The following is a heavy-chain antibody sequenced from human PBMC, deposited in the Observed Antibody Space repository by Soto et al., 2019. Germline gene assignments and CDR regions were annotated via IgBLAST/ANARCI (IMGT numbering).Heavy chain of an antibody. J-gene: IGHJ6*03. CDR3: ARSITIFAVVIIHYYYYMDV. Sequence: EVQLVESGGGLVQPGGSLRLSCAASGFTFSSYSMNWVRQAPGKGLEWVSYISSSSSTIYYADSVKGRFTISRDNGKNSLYLQMNSSRAEDTAVYYCARSITIFAVVIIHYYYYMDVWGKGTTVTVSS. CDR1: GFTFSSYS. CDR2: ISSSSSTI. V-gene: IGHV3-48*01. D-gene: IGHD3-3*01.